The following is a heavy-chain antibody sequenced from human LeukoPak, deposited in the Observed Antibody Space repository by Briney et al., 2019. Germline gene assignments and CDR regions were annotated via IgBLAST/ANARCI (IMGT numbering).Heavy chain of an antibody. Sequence: ASVKVSCKASGYTFTSYGISWVRQAPGQGLEWMGWINPNSGGTNYAQKFQGRVTMTRDTSISTAYMELSRLRSDDTAVYYCARIYCSGGSCYGNWFDPWGQGTLVTVSS. CDR2: INPNSGGT. D-gene: IGHD2-15*01. CDR3: ARIYCSGGSCYGNWFDP. V-gene: IGHV1-2*02. CDR1: GYTFTSYG. J-gene: IGHJ5*02.